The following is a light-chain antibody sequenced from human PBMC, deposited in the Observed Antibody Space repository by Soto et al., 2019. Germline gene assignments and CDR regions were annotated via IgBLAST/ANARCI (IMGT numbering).Light chain of an antibody. CDR3: QQCDKWPRT. V-gene: IGKV3-20*01. CDR2: GAS. J-gene: IGKJ1*01. CDR1: QTFSNSF. Sequence: EIVLTQSPGTLSLSPGERATLSCRASQTFSNSFLSWFQQIPGQAPRLLIYGASMRATGIPDRFSGSGSGTDSTLTISRLEPEDFAVYYCQQCDKWPRTFGQGTKVDIK.